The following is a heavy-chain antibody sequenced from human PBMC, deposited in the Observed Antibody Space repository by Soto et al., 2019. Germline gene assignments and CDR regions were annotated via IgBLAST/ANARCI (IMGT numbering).Heavy chain of an antibody. CDR1: GYSFTSYW. CDR3: ARTGYDFWSGYYKDY. D-gene: IGHD3-3*01. J-gene: IGHJ4*02. CDR2: IDPSDSYT. Sequence: GESLKISCKGSGYSFTSYWISWVRQMPGKGLEWIGRIDPSDSYTNYSPSFQGHVTISADKSISTAYLQWSSLKASDTAMYYCARTGYDFWSGYYKDYWGQGTLVTVSS. V-gene: IGHV5-10-1*01.